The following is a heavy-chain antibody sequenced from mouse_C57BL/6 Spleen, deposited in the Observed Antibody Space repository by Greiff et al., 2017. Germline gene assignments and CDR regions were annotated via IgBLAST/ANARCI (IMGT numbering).Heavy chain of an antibody. J-gene: IGHJ4*01. D-gene: IGHD2-5*01. CDR2: IDPSDSYT. Sequence: QVQLQQPGAELVRPGTSVKLSCKASGYTFTSYWMHWVKQRPGQGLEWIGVIDPSDSYTNYNQKFKGKATLTVDTSSSTAYMQLSSLTSEDSAVYYCARLSNYGAMDYWGQGTSVTVSS. V-gene: IGHV1-59*01. CDR1: GYTFTSYW. CDR3: ARLSNYGAMDY.